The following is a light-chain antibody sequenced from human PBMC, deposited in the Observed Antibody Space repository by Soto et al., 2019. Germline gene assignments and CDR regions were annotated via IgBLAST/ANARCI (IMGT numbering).Light chain of an antibody. Sequence: DIQLPQSPSSLSASVGDRVSITCRASQGINNHLAWFQQKPGKAPKSLVYAASRLQGGVPSKFSGSASGTDFTLTISSLQPEDFATYYCQQYDNYPHTFGQGTKLEIK. J-gene: IGKJ2*01. CDR1: QGINNH. CDR3: QQYDNYPHT. V-gene: IGKV1-16*02. CDR2: AAS.